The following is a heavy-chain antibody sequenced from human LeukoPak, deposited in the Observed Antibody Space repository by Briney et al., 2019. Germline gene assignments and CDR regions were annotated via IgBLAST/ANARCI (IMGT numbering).Heavy chain of an antibody. Sequence: GASVKVSCKASGGSFSTYAISWVRQAPGQGLEWMGRIIPILGTTNYAQKFQGRITITADKSTNTAYMELSSLRSGDTAVYFCARDYYDTSGSPGGFDNWGQGTLVTVSS. J-gene: IGHJ4*02. D-gene: IGHD3-22*01. CDR3: ARDYYDTSGSPGGFDN. CDR1: GGSFSTYA. CDR2: IIPILGTT. V-gene: IGHV1-69*04.